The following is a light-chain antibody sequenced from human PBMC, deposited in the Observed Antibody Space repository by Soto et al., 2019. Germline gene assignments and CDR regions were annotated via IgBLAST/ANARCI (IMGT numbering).Light chain of an antibody. CDR3: NSYRSTSTRYV. J-gene: IGLJ1*01. V-gene: IGLV2-14*01. CDR2: DVS. CDR1: ISDVGGYNY. Sequence: QSVLTQPPSVSAAPGQKVTISCTGTISDVGGYNYVSWYQQHPGEAPKLIVYDVSNRPSGVSHRFSGSKSGNTASLTISGLQAEDEADYYCNSYRSTSTRYVFGTGTKLTVL.